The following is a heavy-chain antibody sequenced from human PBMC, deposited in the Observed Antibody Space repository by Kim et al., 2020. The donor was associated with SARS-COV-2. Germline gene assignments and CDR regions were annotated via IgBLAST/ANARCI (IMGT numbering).Heavy chain of an antibody. CDR3: AKDQGGFYYGSGSYNGMDV. V-gene: IGHV3-30*18. D-gene: IGHD3-10*01. CDR1: VYSFSDHG. CDR2: ILFDGSKE. J-gene: IGHJ6*02. Sequence: GGSLRLSCAASVYSFSDHGMHWVRQAPGKGLEWVAGILFDGSKEFYADSVTGRFTISRENSKNTLYLQMNGLRAEDTAVYYCAKDQGGFYYGSGSYNGMDVWGQGTTVTVSS.